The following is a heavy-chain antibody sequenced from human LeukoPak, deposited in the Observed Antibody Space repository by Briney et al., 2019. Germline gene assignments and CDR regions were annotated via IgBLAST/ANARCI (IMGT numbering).Heavy chain of an antibody. D-gene: IGHD2-21*02. CDR1: GGSISSYY. Sequence: SETLSLTCTVSGGSISSYYWGWIRQPPGKGLQWIGHIYYSGSTYYNPSLKSRVTISVDTSKNQFSLKLSSVTAADTAVYYCARRPAYCGGDCSDHWYFDLWGRGTLVTVSS. J-gene: IGHJ2*01. CDR2: IYYSGST. V-gene: IGHV4-59*12. CDR3: ARRPAYCGGDCSDHWYFDL.